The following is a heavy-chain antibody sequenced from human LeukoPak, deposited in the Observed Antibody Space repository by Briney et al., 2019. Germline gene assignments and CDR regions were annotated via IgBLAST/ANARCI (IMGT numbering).Heavy chain of an antibody. D-gene: IGHD5-18*01. J-gene: IGHJ4*02. V-gene: IGHV3-53*04. Sequence: PGGSLRLSCAASGYTFRINCMTWAPHAPGKGLEWVSTICSCGTTYYADSGMGRFTISRHNSRNTLYLQMNSLRAEDTAVYYCARVDTVMAYYFDLWGQGTLVTVSS. CDR1: GYTFRINC. CDR2: ICSCGTT. CDR3: ARVDTVMAYYFDL.